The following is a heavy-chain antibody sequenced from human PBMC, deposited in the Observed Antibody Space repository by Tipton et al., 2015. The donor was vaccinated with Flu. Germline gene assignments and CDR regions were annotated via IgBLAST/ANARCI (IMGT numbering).Heavy chain of an antibody. J-gene: IGHJ4*02. CDR3: AREGQQLVRDYFDY. D-gene: IGHD6-13*01. CDR2: IWYDGSNK. CDR1: GFTFSSYG. Sequence: SLRLSCAASGFTFSSYGMHWVRQAPGKGLEWVAVIWYDGSNKYYADSVKGRFTISRDNSKNTLYLQMNSLRAEDTAVYYCAREGQQLVRDYFDYWGQGTLVTVSS. V-gene: IGHV3-33*01.